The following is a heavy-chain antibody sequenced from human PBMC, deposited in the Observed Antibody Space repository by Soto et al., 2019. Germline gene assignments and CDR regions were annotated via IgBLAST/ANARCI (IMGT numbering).Heavy chain of an antibody. V-gene: IGHV4-39*01. D-gene: IGHD3-10*01. CDR1: GSSISSSCYY. Sequence: SETLSLTCIVSGSSISSSCYYWGWIRQPPGKGLEWIASMYYNVGTYYNPYLKSRVTKSEDTSANQFSLKLSSVTAAHTAVYYCASLRSRHWVDYWGQGTLVTGSS. J-gene: IGHJ4*02. CDR3: ASLRSRHWVDY. CDR2: MYYNVGT.